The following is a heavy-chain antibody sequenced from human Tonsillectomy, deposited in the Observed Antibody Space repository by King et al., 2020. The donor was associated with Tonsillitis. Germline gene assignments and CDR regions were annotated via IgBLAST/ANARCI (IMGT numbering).Heavy chain of an antibody. J-gene: IGHJ6*03. V-gene: IGHV4-59*08. CDR1: GCSISGYY. CDR3: ATYNWNYSYMDV. CDR2: IYYSGST. D-gene: IGHD1-20*01. Sequence: QLQESGPGLVKPSETLSLTCTVSGCSISGYYWSWIRQPPGKGLEWIGYIYYSGSTNYNPSLQSRVIISVDTSKNLYSLHLRSVTAADTAVYYCATYNWNYSYMDVWGKGTTVTVSS.